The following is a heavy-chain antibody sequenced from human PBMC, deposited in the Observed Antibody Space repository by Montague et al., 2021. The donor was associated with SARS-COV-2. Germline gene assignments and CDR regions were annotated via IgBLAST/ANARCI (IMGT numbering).Heavy chain of an antibody. Sequence: SLRLSCAASGFTFDDYGMSWVRQAPGKGLEWVSGISRSGDRTAYGDSVKGRFTISRDNAKNSLYLQMNSLRVEDTAFYHCSRGGGVFRGVVDFWGKGILVSASS. J-gene: IGHJ4*02. CDR2: ISRSGDRT. D-gene: IGHD3-10*01. CDR3: SRGGGVFRGVVDF. V-gene: IGHV3-20*01. CDR1: GFTFDDYG.